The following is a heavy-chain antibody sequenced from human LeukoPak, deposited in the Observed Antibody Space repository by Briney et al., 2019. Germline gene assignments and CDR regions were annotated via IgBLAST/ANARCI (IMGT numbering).Heavy chain of an antibody. D-gene: IGHD2-21*02. Sequence: TGGSLRLSCAASGFTFSIYGMSWVRQAPGKGLEWVSTITTSGDSTYYADSVRGRFTISRDNSKNTLYLQMNSLRADDTAVYYCARDCGGDCYSHYFDYWGQGTLVTVSS. CDR3: ARDCGGDCYSHYFDY. CDR1: GFTFSIYG. J-gene: IGHJ4*02. V-gene: IGHV3-23*01. CDR2: ITTSGDST.